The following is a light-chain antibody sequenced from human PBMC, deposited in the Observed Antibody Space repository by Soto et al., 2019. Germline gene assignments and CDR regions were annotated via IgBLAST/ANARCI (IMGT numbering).Light chain of an antibody. CDR3: QQLRMYPST. CDR2: AAS. Sequence: IQLTQSPSSLSASVGDRVTITCRASQDIAIYLAWYQQKPGEAPKLLIYAASTLYGGVPSRFSGSGSGTDFALTITSLHAEAFATHYCQQLRMYPSTFGGGTKVEIK. V-gene: IGKV1-9*01. CDR1: QDIAIY. J-gene: IGKJ4*01.